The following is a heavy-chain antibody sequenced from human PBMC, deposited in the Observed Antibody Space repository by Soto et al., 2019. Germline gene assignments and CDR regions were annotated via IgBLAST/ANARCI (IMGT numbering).Heavy chain of an antibody. D-gene: IGHD6-19*01. V-gene: IGHV3-48*02. Sequence: EVPLVESGGGLVQPGGSLRLSFAASGFPFSIYSMNWVRQAPGKGLEWSSYITSDTNTIKYADSVKGRFTISRDNAKNLVYLQMNSLRDEDTAVYFCARSVEGHFDYWGQGTVVTVSS. CDR2: ITSDTNTI. J-gene: IGHJ4*02. CDR3: ARSVEGHFDY. CDR1: GFPFSIYS.